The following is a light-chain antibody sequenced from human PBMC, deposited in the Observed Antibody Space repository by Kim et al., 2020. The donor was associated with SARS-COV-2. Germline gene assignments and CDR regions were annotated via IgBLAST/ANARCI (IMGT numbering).Light chain of an antibody. CDR3: QQYDTLPIT. J-gene: IGKJ5*01. Sequence: SAGVGDRVTITCQASQDINNYLNWYQQKPGKAPKLLIYDASNLETGVPSRFSGSGSGTDFTFTISSLQPEDIATYYCQQYDTLPITVGQGTRLEIK. CDR1: QDINNY. CDR2: DAS. V-gene: IGKV1-33*01.